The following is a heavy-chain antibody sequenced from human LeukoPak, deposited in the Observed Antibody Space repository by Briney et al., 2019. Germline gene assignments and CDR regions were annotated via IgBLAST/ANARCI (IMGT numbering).Heavy chain of an antibody. V-gene: IGHV1-69*13. CDR2: IIPIFGTA. Sequence: SVKVSCKASGGTFSSYAISWVRQAPGQGLEWMGGIIPIFGTANYAQKFQGRVTITADESTSTAYMELSRLRSEDTAVYYCARWSRGRHYFDYWGQGTLVTVSS. CDR1: GGTFSSYA. J-gene: IGHJ4*02. D-gene: IGHD3-10*01. CDR3: ARWSRGRHYFDY.